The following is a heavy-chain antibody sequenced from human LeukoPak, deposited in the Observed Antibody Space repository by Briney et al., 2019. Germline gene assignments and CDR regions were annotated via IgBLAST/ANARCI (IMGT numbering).Heavy chain of an antibody. CDR2: ISFDGTDK. V-gene: IGHV3-30*04. Sequence: PGGSLRLSCATSGFTFSTYAMHWVRQAPGKGLEWVAVISFDGTDKYYADSVKGRFTICRDSSKNTLYLQMNSLRAEDTAVYYCARVSGLLYGDYWAGYWGQGTLVTVSS. J-gene: IGHJ4*02. CDR1: GFTFSTYA. D-gene: IGHD4-17*01. CDR3: ARVSGLLYGDYWAGY.